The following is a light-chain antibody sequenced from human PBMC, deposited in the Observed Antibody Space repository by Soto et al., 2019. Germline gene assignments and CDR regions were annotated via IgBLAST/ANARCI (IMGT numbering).Light chain of an antibody. J-gene: IGKJ3*01. CDR3: QQYGGSPLFT. CDR2: GAS. CDR1: RGVTTTY. V-gene: IGKV3-20*01. Sequence: EIVLTQSSATLSLSPGERATLSCRASRGVTTTYLAWYQHKPGQAPRLLIYGASNRATGIPDRFSGSGSGTDFTLTISRLEPEDFAVYFCQQYGGSPLFTFGPGTKVDFK.